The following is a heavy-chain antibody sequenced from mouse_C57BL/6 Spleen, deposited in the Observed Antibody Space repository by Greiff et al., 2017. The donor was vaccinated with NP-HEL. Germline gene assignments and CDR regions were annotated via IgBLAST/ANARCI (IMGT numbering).Heavy chain of an antibody. CDR1: GYTFTSYW. Sequence: QVQLQQSGTELVKPGASVKLSCKASGYTFTSYWMHWVKQRPGQGLEWIGNINPSNGGTNYNEKFKSKATLTVDKSSSTAYMQLSSLTSEDSAVYYCARERGPNYYAMDYWGQGTSVTVSS. CDR2: INPSNGGT. V-gene: IGHV1-53*01. J-gene: IGHJ4*01. D-gene: IGHD3-3*01. CDR3: ARERGPNYYAMDY.